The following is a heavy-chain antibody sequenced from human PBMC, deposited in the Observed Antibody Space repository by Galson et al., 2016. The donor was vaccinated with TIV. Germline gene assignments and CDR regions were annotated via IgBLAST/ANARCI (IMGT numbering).Heavy chain of an antibody. Sequence: SLRLSCAASGFTFSSFGMHWVRQAPGKGLEWVALIRYDGSRRYYADSVKGRFTISRDDSKNTLYRQMKGLRRDDSTVYYCASGVVAHTYYFYGMDVWGQGTTVTVFS. V-gene: IGHV3-30*02. D-gene: IGHD2-15*01. J-gene: IGHJ6*02. CDR1: GFTFSSFG. CDR3: ASGVVAHTYYFYGMDV. CDR2: IRYDGSRR.